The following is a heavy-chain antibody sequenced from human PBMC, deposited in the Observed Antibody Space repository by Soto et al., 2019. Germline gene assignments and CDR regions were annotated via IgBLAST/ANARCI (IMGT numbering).Heavy chain of an antibody. V-gene: IGHV3-23*01. J-gene: IGHJ4*02. CDR1: GFTFSSYA. CDR3: AKGGLLWFGELLSAEFDY. CDR2: ISGSGGST. D-gene: IGHD3-10*01. Sequence: EVQLLESGGGLVQPGGSLRLSCAASGFTFSSYAMSWVRQAPGKGLEWVSAISGSGGSTYYADSVKGRFTISRDNSKNTLYLQMNSLRAEDTAVYYCAKGGLLWFGELLSAEFDYWGQGTLVTVSS.